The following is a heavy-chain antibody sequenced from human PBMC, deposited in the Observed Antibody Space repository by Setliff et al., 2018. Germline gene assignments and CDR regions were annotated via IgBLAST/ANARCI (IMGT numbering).Heavy chain of an antibody. V-gene: IGHV3-23*01. D-gene: IGHD6-25*01. CDR3: ARQAADY. CDR1: GFTFSIYS. Sequence: GGSLRLSCAASGFTFSIYSMSWVRQAPGKGLEWVALISATGGATYYADSVKGRFTIFRDNSKNSLYLQMNDLRAEDTAVYYCARQAADYWGQGTLVTVSS. CDR2: ISATGGAT. J-gene: IGHJ4*02.